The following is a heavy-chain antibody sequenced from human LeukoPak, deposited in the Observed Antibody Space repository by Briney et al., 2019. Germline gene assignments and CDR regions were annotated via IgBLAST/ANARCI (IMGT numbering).Heavy chain of an antibody. D-gene: IGHD4-23*01. Sequence: GGSLRLSCAASGFTFRSYAMTWVRQAPGKGLEWVSEISGSGGSTNYADSVKGRFTISRDNSKNTLYLQMNSLRAEDTAVYYCAIKTLDSWGLGTLVTVSS. CDR3: AIKTLDS. CDR2: ISGSGGST. CDR1: GFTFRSYA. J-gene: IGHJ4*02. V-gene: IGHV3-23*01.